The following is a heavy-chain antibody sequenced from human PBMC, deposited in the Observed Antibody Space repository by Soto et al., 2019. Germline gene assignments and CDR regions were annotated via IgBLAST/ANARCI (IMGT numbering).Heavy chain of an antibody. D-gene: IGHD1-1*01. V-gene: IGHV4-31*02. CDR1: GGSITTGGRH. Sequence: QVRLQEWGPGLVKPSQTLSLKCSVSGGSITTGGRHWSWIRHLPGKGLEWIGDIYYSGNTYYNASLKSRVTISVEAAKNQFSLKLSSVTAADTAVYYCAQALVFTGGDGFDIWGQGRLVTVSS. CDR3: AQALVFTGGDGFDI. J-gene: IGHJ3*02. CDR2: IYYSGNT.